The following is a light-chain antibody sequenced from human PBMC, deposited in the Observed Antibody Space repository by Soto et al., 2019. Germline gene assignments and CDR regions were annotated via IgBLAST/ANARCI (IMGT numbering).Light chain of an antibody. J-gene: IGKJ4*01. CDR1: QSVIGD. V-gene: IGKV3-15*01. CDR3: PHSGTWPPELT. Sequence: EIVMTQSPVTLSVSPGESATLSCRASQSVIGDLAWYQQRPGQAPRLLIYGTSTRATGIPARFSGSGSGTDFTLTISGLQSEDFAVYYCPHSGTWPPELTFGGGTKVESK. CDR2: GTS.